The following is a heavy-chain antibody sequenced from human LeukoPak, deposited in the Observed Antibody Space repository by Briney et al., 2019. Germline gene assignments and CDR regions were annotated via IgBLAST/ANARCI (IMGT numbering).Heavy chain of an antibody. CDR1: GGSFSGYY. J-gene: IGHJ4*02. CDR2: VNHSGST. CDR3: ASYTAGGGGLDY. Sequence: SETLSLTCAVYGGSFSGYYWSWIRQPPGKGLEWIGEVNHSGSTNYNPSLKSRVTISVDTSKNQFSLKLSSVTAADTAVYYCASYTAGGGGLDYWGQGTLVTVSS. V-gene: IGHV4-34*01. D-gene: IGHD5-18*01.